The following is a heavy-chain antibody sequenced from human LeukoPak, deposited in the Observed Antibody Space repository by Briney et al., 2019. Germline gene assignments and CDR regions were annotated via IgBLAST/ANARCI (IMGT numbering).Heavy chain of an antibody. CDR3: ARPGRYSSPYDY. D-gene: IGHD6-13*01. Sequence: ASVKVSCKASGYTFTSYDINWVRQATGQGLEWMGWMNPNSGNTGYAQKFQGRATMTRNTSISTAYMELSSLRSEDTAVYYCARPGRYSSPYDYWGQGTLVTVSS. J-gene: IGHJ4*02. CDR2: MNPNSGNT. V-gene: IGHV1-8*01. CDR1: GYTFTSYD.